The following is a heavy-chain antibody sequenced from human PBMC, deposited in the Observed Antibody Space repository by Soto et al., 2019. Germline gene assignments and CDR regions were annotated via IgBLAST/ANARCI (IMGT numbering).Heavy chain of an antibody. J-gene: IGHJ4*02. CDR1: GGSFSGYY. D-gene: IGHD6-19*01. CDR3: ATKEPRSSGWLNY. V-gene: IGHV4-34*01. Sequence: SETLSLTCAVYGGSFSGYYWSWVRQPPGKGLEWIGEINHSGSTNYNPSLKSRVTISVDTSKNQFSLKLSSVTAADTAGYYSATKEPRSSGWLNYWGQGTVVAVYS. CDR2: INHSGST.